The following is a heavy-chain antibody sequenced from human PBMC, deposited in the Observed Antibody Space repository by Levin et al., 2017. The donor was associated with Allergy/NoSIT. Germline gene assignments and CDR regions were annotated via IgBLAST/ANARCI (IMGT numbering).Heavy chain of an antibody. CDR2: ISSTGSTM. CDR3: ARFGGTAKFDY. D-gene: IGHD3-16*01. Sequence: GESLKISCAASGFTFNDYYMSWIRQAPGKGLECVSYISSTGSTMYYADSVKGRFTISRDDAKNSLYLQMSSLRAEDTAVYYCARFGGTAKFDYWGQGTLVTLSS. J-gene: IGHJ4*02. CDR1: GFTFNDYY. V-gene: IGHV3-11*01.